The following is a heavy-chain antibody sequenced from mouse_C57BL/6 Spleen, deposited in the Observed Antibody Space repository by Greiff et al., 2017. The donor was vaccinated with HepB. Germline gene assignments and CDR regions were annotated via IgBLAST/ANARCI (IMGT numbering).Heavy chain of an antibody. J-gene: IGHJ2*01. Sequence: DVHLVESGGGLVKPGGSLKLSCAASGFTFSSYAMSWVRQTPEKRLEWVATISDGGSYTYYPDNVKGRFTISRDNAKNNLYLQMSHLKSEDTAMYYCARASSSYVLSYWGQGTTLTVSS. D-gene: IGHD1-1*01. CDR3: ARASSSYVLSY. V-gene: IGHV5-4*01. CDR1: GFTFSSYA. CDR2: ISDGGSYT.